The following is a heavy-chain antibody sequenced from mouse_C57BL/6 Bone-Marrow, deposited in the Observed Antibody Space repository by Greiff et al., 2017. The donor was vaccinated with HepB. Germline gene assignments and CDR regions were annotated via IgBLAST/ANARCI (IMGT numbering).Heavy chain of an antibody. CDR2: IWSGGST. J-gene: IGHJ2*01. CDR1: GFSLTSYG. V-gene: IGHV2-2*01. D-gene: IGHD2-5*01. Sequence: VKVVESGPGLVQPSQSLSITCTVSGFSLTSYGVHWVRQSPGKGLEWLGVIWSGGSTDYNADFISRLSISKDNSKSQVFFKMNSLQADDTAIYYCARAYYSNYVGYWGKGTTLTVSS. CDR3: ARAYYSNYVGY.